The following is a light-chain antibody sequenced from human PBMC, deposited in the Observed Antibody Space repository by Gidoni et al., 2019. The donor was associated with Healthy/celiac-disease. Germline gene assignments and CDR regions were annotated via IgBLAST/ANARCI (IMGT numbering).Light chain of an antibody. CDR2: GAS. V-gene: IGKV3-15*01. J-gene: IGKJ4*01. CDR1: QSVSSN. CDR3: QQYNNWPALT. Sequence: IVMTQSPATLSVSPGERATLSCRDSQSVSSNLAGYQQKPGQAPRLLIYGASTRATGIPARFSGSGSGTEFTRTNSSLQSEDFAVYYCQQYNNWPALTFGGGTKVEIK.